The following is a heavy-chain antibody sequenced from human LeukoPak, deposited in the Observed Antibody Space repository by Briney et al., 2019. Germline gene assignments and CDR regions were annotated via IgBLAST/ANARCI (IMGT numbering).Heavy chain of an antibody. J-gene: IGHJ4*02. CDR3: AREGMRYGDYVDY. V-gene: IGHV4-61*02. D-gene: IGHD4-17*01. Sequence: TSETLSLTCTVSGGSINSGGYYWSWIRQPAGKGLEWIGRIYTTGSTNYNPSLKSRVTISVDTSKNQFPLKLSSVTAADTAVYYCAREGMRYGDYVDYWGQGTLVTVSS. CDR2: IYTTGST. CDR1: GGSINSGGYY.